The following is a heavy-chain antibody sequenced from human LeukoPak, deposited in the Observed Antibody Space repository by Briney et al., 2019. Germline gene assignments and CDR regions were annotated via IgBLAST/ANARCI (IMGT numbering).Heavy chain of an antibody. CDR2: LRGSGGST. CDR3: AKDLLRGIAVAGTFDY. CDR1: GYTFSSYA. D-gene: IGHD6-19*01. V-gene: IGHV3-23*01. J-gene: IGHJ4*02. Sequence: GGSLRLSCAASGYTFSSYAMSWVRQAPGKGLEWVSALRGSGGSTYYADSVKGRFTISRDNSKNTLYLQMNSLRAEDTAVYYCAKDLLRGIAVAGTFDYWGQGTLVTVSS.